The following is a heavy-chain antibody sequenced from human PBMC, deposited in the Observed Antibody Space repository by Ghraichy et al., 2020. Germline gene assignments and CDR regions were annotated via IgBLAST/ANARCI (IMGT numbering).Heavy chain of an antibody. CDR3: ARVNSDLNGLDV. CDR2: MSYIGSP. V-gene: IGHV4-59*01. J-gene: IGHJ6*02. D-gene: IGHD2-21*01. CDR1: GGSFSGYY. Sequence: SETLSLTCTVSGGSFSGYYWTGIRQPPGKGLEWFAYMSYIGSPNSNPSLKSRVTMYLDTSKNHFFLKLTSVTAADTALYYCARVNSDLNGLDVWGQGTTVIVYS.